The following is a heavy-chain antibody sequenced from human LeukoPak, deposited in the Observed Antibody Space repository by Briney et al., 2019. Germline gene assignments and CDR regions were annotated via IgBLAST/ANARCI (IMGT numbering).Heavy chain of an antibody. D-gene: IGHD4-23*01. CDR3: AKALSYGAKSMFDY. CDR1: GFSFSNYA. CDR2: ISYDESDI. J-gene: IGHJ4*02. Sequence: GRSLRLSCAASGFSFSNYAMHWVRQAPGKGLEWVAVISYDESDIYYADSVKGRFTISRDNSQNTLHLQMNSLRPEDTAVYFCAKALSYGAKSMFDYWGQGTLVTVSS. V-gene: IGHV3-30*18.